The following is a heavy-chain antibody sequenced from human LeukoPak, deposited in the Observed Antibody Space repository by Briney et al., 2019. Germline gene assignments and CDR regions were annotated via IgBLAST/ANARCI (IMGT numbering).Heavy chain of an antibody. Sequence: SEILSLTCAVYGGSFSGYYWSWIRQPPGKGLEWIGEINHSGSTNYNPSLKSRVTISVDTSKNQFSLRLSSVTAADTAVYYCARAKVGVGASRGSFDYWGQGTLVTVSS. J-gene: IGHJ4*02. CDR3: ARAKVGVGASRGSFDY. CDR1: GGSFSGYY. CDR2: INHSGST. V-gene: IGHV4-34*01. D-gene: IGHD1-26*01.